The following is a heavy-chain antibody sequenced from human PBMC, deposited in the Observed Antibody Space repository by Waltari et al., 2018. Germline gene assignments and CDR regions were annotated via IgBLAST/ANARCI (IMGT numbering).Heavy chain of an antibody. D-gene: IGHD4-4*01. J-gene: IGHJ2*01. CDR1: GFTFSSYA. V-gene: IGHV3-30*01. CDR3: ARDGSNYNWYFDL. CDR2: ISYDGSNK. Sequence: QVQLVESGGGVVQPGRSLRLSCAASGFTFSSYAMHWVRKAPGKGLEWLAVISYDGSNKYYADSVEGRFTISRDNSKNTLYLQMNSLRAEDTAVYYCARDGSNYNWYFDLWGRGTLVTVSS.